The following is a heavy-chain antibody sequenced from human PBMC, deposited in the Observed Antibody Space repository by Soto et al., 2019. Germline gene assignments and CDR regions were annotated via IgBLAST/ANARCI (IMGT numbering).Heavy chain of an antibody. CDR3: ARDRRHNYGSHDLVLDN. CDR1: GFSFSSYT. D-gene: IGHD4-17*01. V-gene: IGHV3-21*01. Sequence: EVQLVESGGGLVKPGGSLRLSCAASGFSFSSYTMNWLRQAPGKGPEWVSSISNSHSFIFYAHSVKGRFTVARDNAKNSLYLQMESLRDEDTAVYYCARDRRHNYGSHDLVLDNWGQGTLVTVSS. J-gene: IGHJ4*02. CDR2: ISNSHSFI.